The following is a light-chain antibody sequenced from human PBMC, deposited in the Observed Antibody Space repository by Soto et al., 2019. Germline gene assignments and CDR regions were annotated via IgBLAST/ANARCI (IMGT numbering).Light chain of an antibody. V-gene: IGKV3-20*01. CDR1: QSVSSN. CDR3: QQYGSSPFT. J-gene: IGKJ3*01. CDR2: GAS. Sequence: EIVLTQSPGTLSLSPGERATLSCRASQSVSSNFAWYQQKPGQAPRLIIHGASRRATDIPDRFSGSGSGADFTLTINALAPEDFAAYYCQQYGSSPFTFGPGNKVDIK.